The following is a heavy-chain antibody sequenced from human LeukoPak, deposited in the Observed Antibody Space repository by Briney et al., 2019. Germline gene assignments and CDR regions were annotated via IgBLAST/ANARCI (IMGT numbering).Heavy chain of an antibody. Sequence: ASVKVSCKVCGYTLTELSMHWVRQAPGKGLEWMGGFDPEDGETIYAQKFQGRVTMTEDTSTDTAYMELSSLRSEGTAVYYCATSSESFGMDSTVRDYWGQGTLVTVSS. D-gene: IGHD3-3*01. CDR2: FDPEDGET. V-gene: IGHV1-24*01. CDR3: ATSSESFGMDSTVRDY. J-gene: IGHJ4*02. CDR1: GYTLTELS.